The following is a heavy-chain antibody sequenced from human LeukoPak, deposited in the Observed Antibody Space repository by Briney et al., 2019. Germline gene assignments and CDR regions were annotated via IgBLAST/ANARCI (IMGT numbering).Heavy chain of an antibody. D-gene: IGHD2-15*01. Sequence: ASVKVSCKASGYTFTSYGISWVRQAPGQGLEWMGWISAYNGNTNYAQKLQGRVTMTTDTATSTAYMELRSLRSDDTAVYYCARDVRIGDAFDIWGQGTMVTVSS. J-gene: IGHJ3*02. CDR2: ISAYNGNT. CDR1: GYTFTSYG. V-gene: IGHV1-18*01. CDR3: ARDVRIGDAFDI.